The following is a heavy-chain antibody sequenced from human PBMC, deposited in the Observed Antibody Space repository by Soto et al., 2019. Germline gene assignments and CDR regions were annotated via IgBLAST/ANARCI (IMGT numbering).Heavy chain of an antibody. V-gene: IGHV4-31*03. Sequence: SETLSLTCTVSGGSISSGGYYWSWIRQHPGKGLEWIGYIYYSGSTYYNPSLKSRVTISVDTSKNQFSLKLSSVTAADTAVYYCARDRPHNWFDPWGQGTLVTVS. J-gene: IGHJ5*02. CDR2: IYYSGST. CDR3: ARDRPHNWFDP. CDR1: GGSISSGGYY.